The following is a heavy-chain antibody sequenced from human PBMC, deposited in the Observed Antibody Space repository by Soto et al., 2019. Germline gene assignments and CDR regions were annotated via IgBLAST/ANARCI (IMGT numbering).Heavy chain of an antibody. J-gene: IGHJ4*02. D-gene: IGHD3-10*01. CDR3: ATVGNYGNFDY. CDR2: ISSNGGST. CDR1: GFTFSNSA. V-gene: IGHV3-64*02. Sequence: EVQLVESGEDLVQPGGSLRLSCVASGFTFSNSAMYRVRQAPGKGLECVSSISSNGGSTYYADSVKGRFTISRDNSKNTLYLQMGSLRADDMAVYYCATVGNYGNFDYWGQGTLVTVSS.